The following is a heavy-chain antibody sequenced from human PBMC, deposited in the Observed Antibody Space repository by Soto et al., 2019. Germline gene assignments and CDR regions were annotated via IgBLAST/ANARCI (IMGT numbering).Heavy chain of an antibody. CDR2: IYYSGST. CDR1: GGSISSSSYY. V-gene: IGHV4-39*01. J-gene: IGHJ4*02. D-gene: IGHD3-9*01. CDR3: VTRGNRYYDILTGYAVDY. Sequence: SETLSLTCTVSGGSISSSSYYWGWIRQPPGKGLEWIGSIYYSGSTYYNPSLKSRVTISVDTSKNQFSLKLSSVTAADTAVYYCVTRGNRYYDILTGYAVDYWGQGTLVTVSS.